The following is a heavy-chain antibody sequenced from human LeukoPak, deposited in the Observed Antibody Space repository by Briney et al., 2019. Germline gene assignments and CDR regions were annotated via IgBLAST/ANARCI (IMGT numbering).Heavy chain of an antibody. J-gene: IGHJ6*02. CDR2: IYYSGST. CDR3: ARRNYGSGSYYYYYYGMDV. Sequence: SETLSLTCTVSGGSISSYYWSWIRQPPGKGLEWIGYIYYSGSTNYNPSLKSRVTISVDTSKNQFSLKLSSVTAADTAVYYCARRNYGSGSYYYYYYGMDVWGQGTTVTVSS. CDR1: GGSISSYY. D-gene: IGHD3-10*01. V-gene: IGHV4-59*08.